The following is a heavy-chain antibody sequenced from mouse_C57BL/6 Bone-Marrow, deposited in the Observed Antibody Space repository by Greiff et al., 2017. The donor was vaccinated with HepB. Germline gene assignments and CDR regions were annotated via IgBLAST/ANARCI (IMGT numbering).Heavy chain of an antibody. D-gene: IGHD2-1*01. CDR3: ARYGNYGFDY. J-gene: IGHJ2*01. Sequence: QVHVKQPGAELLKPGASVKMSCKASGYTFTSYWITWVKQRPGQGLEWIGDIYPGSGSTNYNEKFKSKATLTVDTSSSTAYMQLSSLTSEDSAVYYCARYGNYGFDYWGQGTTLTVSS. CDR1: GYTFTSYW. CDR2: IYPGSGST. V-gene: IGHV1-55*01.